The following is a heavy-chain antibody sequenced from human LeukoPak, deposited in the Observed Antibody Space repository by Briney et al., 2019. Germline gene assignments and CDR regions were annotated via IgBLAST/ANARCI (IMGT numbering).Heavy chain of an antibody. V-gene: IGHV5-51*01. Sequence: GESLQISCQGSGYSFTSYWIGWVRQVPGKGLEWMGIIYPGDSDTRYSPSFQGQVTISADKSISTAYLQWSSLKASDTAMYYCARRYSGNGDYFDYWGQGTLVTVSS. CDR2: IYPGDSDT. CDR1: GYSFTSYW. J-gene: IGHJ4*02. CDR3: ARRYSGNGDYFDY. D-gene: IGHD4-23*01.